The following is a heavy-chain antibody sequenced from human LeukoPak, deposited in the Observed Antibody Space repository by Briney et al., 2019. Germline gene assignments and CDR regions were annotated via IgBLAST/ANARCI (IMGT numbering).Heavy chain of an antibody. CDR1: GFTFSSYG. V-gene: IGHV3-33*01. Sequence: GGSLRLSCAASGFTFSSYGMHWVRQAPGKGLEWVAVIWYDGSNKYYADSVKGRFTISRDNSKNTLYLQMNSLRAEDTAVYYCARGGDYEIFDYWGQGTLVTVSS. D-gene: IGHD4-17*01. J-gene: IGHJ4*02. CDR2: IWYDGSNK. CDR3: ARGGDYEIFDY.